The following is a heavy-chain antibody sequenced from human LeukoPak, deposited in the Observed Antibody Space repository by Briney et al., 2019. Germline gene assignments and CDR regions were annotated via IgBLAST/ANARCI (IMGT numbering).Heavy chain of an antibody. Sequence: PGGSLRLSCAASGFTFSDQYMDWVRQAPGKGLEWVGRIRNKANSYTTEYAASVKGRFTVSRDDSRNSVYLQMNDLKTEDTAVYYCASGGVGGDLSRFIEHWGQGTLVTVSS. D-gene: IGHD3-16*01. CDR3: ASGGVGGDLSRFIEH. J-gene: IGHJ1*01. V-gene: IGHV3-72*01. CDR1: GFTFSDQY. CDR2: IRNKANSYTT.